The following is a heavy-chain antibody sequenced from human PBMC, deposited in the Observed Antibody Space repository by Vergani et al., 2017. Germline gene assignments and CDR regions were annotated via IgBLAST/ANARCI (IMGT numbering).Heavy chain of an antibody. Sequence: QVQLQESGPGLVKPSETLSLTCAVSGFSISSAYDWGWIRQPPGKGLEWIGSISHSGSTYYKPPLKSRVTISVDTSKNQFSLKVSSVTVADTAVFYCARRRNGKDSVYFDYWGQGTLVAISS. D-gene: IGHD1-1*01. J-gene: IGHJ4*02. CDR3: ARRRNGKDSVYFDY. V-gene: IGHV4-38-2*01. CDR1: GFSISSAYD. CDR2: ISHSGST.